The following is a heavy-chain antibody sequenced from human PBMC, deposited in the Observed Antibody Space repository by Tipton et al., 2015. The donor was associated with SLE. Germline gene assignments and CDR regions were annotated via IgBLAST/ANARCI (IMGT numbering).Heavy chain of an antibody. Sequence: SLRLSCAASGFTFSSYSMSWVRQAPGKGLEWVANIKRDGSETSYVDSVKGRFTISRDNAKNSLSLQMNSLRAEDTAVYYCVKDGPKWWIQYYFDYWGQGALVTVSS. CDR1: GFTFSSYS. D-gene: IGHD5-18*01. J-gene: IGHJ4*02. CDR3: VKDGPKWWIQYYFDY. CDR2: IKRDGSET. V-gene: IGHV3-7*01.